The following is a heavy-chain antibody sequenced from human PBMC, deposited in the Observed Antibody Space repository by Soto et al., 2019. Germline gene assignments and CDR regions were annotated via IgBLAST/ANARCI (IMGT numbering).Heavy chain of an antibody. CDR1: RYTAKSHG. CDR2: IDSTGATT. D-gene: IGHD3-16*01. CDR3: ISWVSAHFDY. J-gene: IGHJ4*02. V-gene: IGHV3-23*01. Sequence: GGARRLSSVVSRYTAKSHGVSGVRQAPGKGLEWVSTIDSTGATTHYADSVRGRFTISRDNSRNTLHLQMHDLRADATALYYCISWVSAHFDYWGQGTLVTVSS.